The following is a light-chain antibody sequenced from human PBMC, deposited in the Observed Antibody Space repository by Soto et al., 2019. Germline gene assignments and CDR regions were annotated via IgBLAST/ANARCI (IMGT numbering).Light chain of an antibody. J-gene: IGKJ4*01. CDR3: QQYNSYSPLT. Sequence: IQMTQSPSTLSASVGDRVTITCRASQSLSGWLAWYQQKPGKAPKLLISKSSTLGSGVPVRFSGSGSGTEFTLTISSLRPDDFATYYCQQYNSYSPLTFGGGTKVDIK. CDR2: KSS. CDR1: QSLSGW. V-gene: IGKV1-5*03.